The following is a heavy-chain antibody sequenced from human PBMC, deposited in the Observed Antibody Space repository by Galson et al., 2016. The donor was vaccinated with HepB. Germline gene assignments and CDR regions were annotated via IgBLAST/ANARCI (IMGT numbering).Heavy chain of an antibody. CDR3: TRPFCTNGVCYWAYGMDV. J-gene: IGHJ6*02. CDR1: GFTFSNYW. V-gene: IGHV3-74*01. Sequence: SLRLSCAASGFTFSNYWMHWVRQAPGKGLVWISRINSDGGSTSYADSVKGRFTISRDNAKNTLYLQMNSLRADDTAVYYCTRPFCTNGVCYWAYGMDVWGQGTTVAVSS. D-gene: IGHD2-8*01. CDR2: INSDGGST.